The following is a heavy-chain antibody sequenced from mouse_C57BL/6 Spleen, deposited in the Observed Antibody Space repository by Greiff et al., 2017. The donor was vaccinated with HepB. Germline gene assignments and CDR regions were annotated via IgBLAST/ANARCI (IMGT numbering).Heavy chain of an antibody. V-gene: IGHV1-63*01. Sequence: QVQLQQSGAELVRPGTSVKMSCKASGYTFTNYWIGWAKQRPGHGLEWIGDIYPGGGYTNYNEKFKGKATLTADKSSSTAYMQFSSLTSEDSAIYYVARGPIYYDYDGYAMDYWGQGTSVTVSS. J-gene: IGHJ4*01. CDR2: IYPGGGYT. CDR3: ARGPIYYDYDGYAMDY. CDR1: GYTFTNYW. D-gene: IGHD2-4*01.